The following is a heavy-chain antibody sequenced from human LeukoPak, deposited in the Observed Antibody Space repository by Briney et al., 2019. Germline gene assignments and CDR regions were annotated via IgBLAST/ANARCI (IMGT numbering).Heavy chain of an antibody. J-gene: IGHJ5*02. CDR1: GYSFTSYW. D-gene: IGHD5-12*01. CDR3: ARLGYSGYDYRNNWFDP. V-gene: IGHV5-51*01. Sequence: GESLKISCKGSGYSFTSYWIGWVRQMPRKGLEWMGIIYPGDSDTRCSPSFQGQVTISADKSISTAYLQWSSLKASDTAMYYCARLGYSGYDYRNNWFDPWGQGTLVTVSS. CDR2: IYPGDSDT.